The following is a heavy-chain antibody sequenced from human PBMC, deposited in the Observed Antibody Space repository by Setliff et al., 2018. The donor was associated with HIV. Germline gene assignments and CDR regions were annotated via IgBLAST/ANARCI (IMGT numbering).Heavy chain of an antibody. Sequence: SVKVSCKASGDTLSIHPISWVRQAPGRGLDWMGGIIPAFGIANYAQKFQGRVTITADKSTSTAYMELSSLRSEDTAVYYCARAHYDYVWGSYRHIDYWGQGTLVTVSS. D-gene: IGHD3-16*02. CDR1: GDTLSIHP. V-gene: IGHV1-69*10. J-gene: IGHJ4*02. CDR2: IIPAFGIA. CDR3: ARAHYDYVWGSYRHIDY.